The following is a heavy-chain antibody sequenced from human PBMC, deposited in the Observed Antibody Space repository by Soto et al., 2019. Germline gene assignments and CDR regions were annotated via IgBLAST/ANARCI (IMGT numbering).Heavy chain of an antibody. V-gene: IGHV1-69*13. CDR1: GGTFSSYA. D-gene: IGHD3-22*01. CDR2: IIPIFGTA. J-gene: IGHJ4*02. Sequence: SVKVSCKASGGTFSSYAISWVRQAPGQGLEWMGGIIPIFGTANYAQKFQGRVTITADESTSTAYMELSSLRSEDTAVYYCAREGLSYYDXSGYRFDYWGQGTLVTVSS. CDR3: AREGLSYYDXSGYRFDY.